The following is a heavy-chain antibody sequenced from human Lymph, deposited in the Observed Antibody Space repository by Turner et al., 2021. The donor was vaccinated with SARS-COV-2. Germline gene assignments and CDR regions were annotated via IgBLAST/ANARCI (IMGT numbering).Heavy chain of an antibody. D-gene: IGHD3-10*01. CDR2: ISFDGNNK. V-gene: IGHV3-30-3*01. CDR1: RFPLSSYA. CDR3: ARGDYYGSGTYPCKTFDY. Sequence: QVQLVVYGGGVGQPGRSLSLSCAASRFPLSSYAMHWVRQATGKGLEWVAVISFDGNNKYYTDAVKGRFTISRDNSENTLYLQLNSLRPEYTAVYYCARGDYYGSGTYPCKTFDYWGQGTLVTVSS. J-gene: IGHJ4*02.